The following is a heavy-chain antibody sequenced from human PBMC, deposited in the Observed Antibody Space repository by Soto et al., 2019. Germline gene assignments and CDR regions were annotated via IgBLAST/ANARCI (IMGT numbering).Heavy chain of an antibody. CDR3: ARQLYTVVTPQDY. J-gene: IGHJ4*02. CDR2: IDGSGTAM. D-gene: IGHD2-21*02. V-gene: IGHV3-48*02. Sequence: GGSLRLSCAASGFTFSNFRMNWIRQAPGEGLEWVSHIDGSGTAMSYVDSVKGRFTISRDNAKNSLYLEMTSLRDEDTAVYYCARQLYTVVTPQDYWGRGTLVTVSS. CDR1: GFTFSNFR.